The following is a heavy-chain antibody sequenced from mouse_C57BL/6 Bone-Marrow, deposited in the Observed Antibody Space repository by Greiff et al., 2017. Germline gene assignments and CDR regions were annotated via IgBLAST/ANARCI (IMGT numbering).Heavy chain of an antibody. CDR3: ARNYGSRGYYFDY. D-gene: IGHD1-1*01. Sequence: EVQLQQSGPELVKPGASVKMSCKASGYTFTDYNMHWVKQSHGKSLEWIGYINPNNGGTSYNQKFKGKATLTVNKSSSTAYMELRSLTSEDSAVYYCARNYGSRGYYFDYWGQGTTLTVSS. CDR2: INPNNGGT. V-gene: IGHV1-22*01. J-gene: IGHJ2*01. CDR1: GYTFTDYN.